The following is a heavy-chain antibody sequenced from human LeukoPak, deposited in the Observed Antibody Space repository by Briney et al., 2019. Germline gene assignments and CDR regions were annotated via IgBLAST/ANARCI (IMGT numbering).Heavy chain of an antibody. CDR2: INPSGGST. CDR1: GYTFTSYY. CDR3: ASSRIAAAGTLNAFDI. V-gene: IGHV1-46*01. Sequence: GASVKVSCKASGYTFTSYYMHWVRQAPGQGLEWMGIINPSGGSTSYAQKFQGRVTMTRDVSTSTVYMELSSLRSEDTAVYYCASSRIAAAGTLNAFDIWGQGTMVTVSS. J-gene: IGHJ3*02. D-gene: IGHD6-13*01.